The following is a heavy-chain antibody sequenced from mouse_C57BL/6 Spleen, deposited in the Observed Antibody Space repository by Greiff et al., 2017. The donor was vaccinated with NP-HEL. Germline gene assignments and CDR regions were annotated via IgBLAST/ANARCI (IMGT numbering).Heavy chain of an antibody. V-gene: IGHV1-18*01. D-gene: IGHD1-1*01. CDR1: GYTFTDYN. Sequence: EVQLQESGPELVKPGASVKIPCKASGYTFTDYNMDWVKQSHGKSLEWIGDINPNNGGTIYNQKFKGKATLTVDKSSSTAYMELRSLTSEDTAVYYCARTYGSSYGYAMDYRGQGTSVTVSS. J-gene: IGHJ4*01. CDR3: ARTYGSSYGYAMDY. CDR2: INPNNGGT.